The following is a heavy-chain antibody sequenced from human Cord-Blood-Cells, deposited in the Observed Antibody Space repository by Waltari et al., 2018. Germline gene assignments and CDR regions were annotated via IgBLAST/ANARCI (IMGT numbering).Heavy chain of an antibody. CDR3: ATVRAATMPLDY. D-gene: IGHD2-2*01. V-gene: IGHV1-24*01. J-gene: IGHJ4*02. Sequence: QVQLVQSGAEVKKPGASVKVSCKVSGYTLTELSMHWVRQAPGKGLEWMGGFDREEGETIYAQKFQGRVTMTEDTSTDTADMELSSLRSEDTAVYYCATVRAATMPLDYWGQGTLVTVSS. CDR2: FDREEGET. CDR1: GYTLTELS.